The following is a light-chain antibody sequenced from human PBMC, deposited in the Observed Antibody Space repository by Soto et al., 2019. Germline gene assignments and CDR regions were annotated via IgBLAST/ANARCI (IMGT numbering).Light chain of an antibody. CDR1: QSVRNY. CDR3: QQYNNWALVI. Sequence: EIVLTQSPATLSLSPGERATLSCRASQSVRNYLAWYQQKPGQAPRLLIYGASTRATGIPARFSGSGSGTEFTLSISGLQSEDFAVYYCQQYNNWALVIFGGGTKVDIK. CDR2: GAS. J-gene: IGKJ4*01. V-gene: IGKV3-15*01.